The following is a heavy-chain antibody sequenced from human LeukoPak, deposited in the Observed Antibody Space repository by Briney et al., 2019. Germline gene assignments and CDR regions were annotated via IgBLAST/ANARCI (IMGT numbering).Heavy chain of an antibody. D-gene: IGHD3-22*01. CDR2: IKQDGSEK. V-gene: IGHV3-7*01. CDR3: ARDPYYDSSGPFDY. CDR1: GFTFSSYW. J-gene: IGHJ4*02. Sequence: PGGSLRLSCAASGFTFSSYWMSWVRQAPGKGLEWVANIKQDGSEKYYVDSVKGRFTISRDNAKNSLYLQMNSLRAEDTAVYYCARDPYYDSSGPFDYWGQGTLVTVSS.